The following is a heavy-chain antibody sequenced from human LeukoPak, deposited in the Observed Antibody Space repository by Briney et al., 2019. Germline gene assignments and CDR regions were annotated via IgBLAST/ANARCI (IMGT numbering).Heavy chain of an antibody. J-gene: IGHJ4*02. V-gene: IGHV4-34*01. CDR3: ARVRSGSGWVSYYDYVWGSYRYTPYFDY. Sequence: KPSETLSLTCAVYGGSFSGYYWSWIRQPPGKGLEWIGSIYHSGSTYYNPSLKSRVTISVDTSKNQFSLKLSSVTAADTAVYYCARVRSGSGWVSYYDYVWGSYRYTPYFDYWGQGTLVTVSS. CDR2: IYHSGST. CDR1: GGSFSGYY. D-gene: IGHD3-16*02.